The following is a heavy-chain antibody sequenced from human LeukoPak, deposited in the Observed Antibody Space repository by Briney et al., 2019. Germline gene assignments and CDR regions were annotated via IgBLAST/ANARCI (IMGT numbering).Heavy chain of an antibody. D-gene: IGHD2-15*01. J-gene: IGHJ4*02. CDR2: ISGSGGST. CDR1: GFTFSSYA. Sequence: GGSLRLSCAASGFTFSSYAMTWVRQAPGKGLEWVSTISGSGGSTYYADSVKGRFTVSRDNSKNTLYLQINSLTAEDTAVFYCAKYCGGSCYSGFDYWGQGTLVTVFS. V-gene: IGHV3-23*01. CDR3: AKYCGGSCYSGFDY.